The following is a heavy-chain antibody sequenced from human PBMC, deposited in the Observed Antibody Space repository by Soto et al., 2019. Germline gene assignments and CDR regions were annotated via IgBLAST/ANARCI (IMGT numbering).Heavy chain of an antibody. Sequence: PSETLSLTCSVSRASITSNSYYWGWIRQSPGKGLEWIASMYYGGSTYYNPSLKSRVTISADTSKNGFSLKMRSVSAADTAVYYCAGFYGSDTYFTFQADSWGQGTPVTVSS. CDR2: MYYGGST. J-gene: IGHJ4*02. CDR1: RASITSNSYY. V-gene: IGHV4-39*01. D-gene: IGHD3-10*01. CDR3: AGFYGSDTYFTFQADS.